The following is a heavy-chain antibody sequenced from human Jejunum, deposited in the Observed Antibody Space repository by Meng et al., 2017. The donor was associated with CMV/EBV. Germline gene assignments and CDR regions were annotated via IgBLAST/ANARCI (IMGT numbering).Heavy chain of an antibody. J-gene: IGHJ4*02. Sequence: VQVGDSGGGVVQPGGSRRLSCAASGFTFSIYGMHWVRQAPGKGLEWVAFIRYDGTVQNYADSVKGRFTISRDNSWNMLSLEMNSLRPEDTAVYYCAKVGFGWYSIDYWGQGTLVTVSS. CDR1: GFTFSIYG. CDR3: AKVGFGWYSIDY. CDR2: IRYDGTVQ. D-gene: IGHD6-19*01. V-gene: IGHV3-30*02.